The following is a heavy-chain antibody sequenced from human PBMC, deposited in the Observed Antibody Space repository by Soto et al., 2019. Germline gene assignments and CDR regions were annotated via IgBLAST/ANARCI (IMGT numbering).Heavy chain of an antibody. V-gene: IGHV4-59*08. J-gene: IGHJ6*03. CDR2: VYYSGST. CDR3: ARHGAVARHYYYYYMDV. D-gene: IGHD6-19*01. Sequence: QVQLQESGPGLVKPSETLSLTCTVSGGSISSYYWSWIRQPPGKGLEWIGYVYYSGSTNYNPSPKSRLTISVDTSKNQFSLQLSSVTAADTDMYYCARHGAVARHYYYYYMDVWGKGTTVTVSS. CDR1: GGSISSYY.